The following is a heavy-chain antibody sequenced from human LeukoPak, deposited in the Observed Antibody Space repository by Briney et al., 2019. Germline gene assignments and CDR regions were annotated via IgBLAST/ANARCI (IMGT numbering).Heavy chain of an antibody. CDR2: INPNSGGT. V-gene: IGHV1-2*06. J-gene: IGHJ4*02. CDR3: ARGGYYYDSSGYYPDY. CDR1: GYTFTGYY. Sequence: ASVKVSCKASGYTFTGYYMHWVRQAPGQGLEWMGRINPNSGGTNYARKFQGRVTMTRDTSISTAYMELSRLRSDDTAVYYCARGGYYYDSSGYYPDYWGQGTLVTVSS. D-gene: IGHD3-22*01.